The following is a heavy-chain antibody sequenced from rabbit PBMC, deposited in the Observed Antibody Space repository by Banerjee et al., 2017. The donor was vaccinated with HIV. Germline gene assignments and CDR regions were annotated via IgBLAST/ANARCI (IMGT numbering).Heavy chain of an antibody. V-gene: IGHV1S40*01. CDR3: ARGGAYAGDGYGTHFNL. Sequence: QSLEESGGDLVKPGASLTLTCTASGFSFSSGYDMCWVRQAPGKGLEWIACIYVGSSGSIDYASWARGRFTISKTSSTTVTLRMTSLTVADTATYFCARGGAYAGDGYGTHFNLWGPGTLVTVS. D-gene: IGHD4-2*01. CDR1: GFSFSSGYD. CDR2: IYVGSSGSI. J-gene: IGHJ4*01.